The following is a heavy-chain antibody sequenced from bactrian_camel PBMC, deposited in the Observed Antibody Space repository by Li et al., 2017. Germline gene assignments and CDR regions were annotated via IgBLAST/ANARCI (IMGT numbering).Heavy chain of an antibody. Sequence: VQLVESGGGSVQAGGSLRLSCTASGFTLERDDVGWFRRAPGKGLEWVTTINYIGSNTYYADSVKGRFTISQDNAKNTLYLQMNSLKPEDTAITFCAAEAVVVGRQCYWDQGTQVTVS. D-gene: IGHD5*01. J-gene: IGHJ4*01. V-gene: IGHV3S40*01. CDR2: INYIGSNT. CDR3: AAEAVVVGRQCY. CDR1: GFTLERDD.